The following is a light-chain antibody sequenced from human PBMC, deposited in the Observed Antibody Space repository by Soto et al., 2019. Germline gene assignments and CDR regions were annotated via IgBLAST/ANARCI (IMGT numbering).Light chain of an antibody. CDR3: QHYTNWPPWT. CDR1: QSVSNN. J-gene: IGKJ1*01. V-gene: IGKV3-15*01. CDR2: GAS. Sequence: EIVMTQSPATLSVSPGERATLSCRASQSVSNNLAWYQQKPGQAPRLLIYGASTRATGIPARFSGSGSGTEFTLTISSLQSDYFADYYCQHYTNWPPWTFGQGTKVDIK.